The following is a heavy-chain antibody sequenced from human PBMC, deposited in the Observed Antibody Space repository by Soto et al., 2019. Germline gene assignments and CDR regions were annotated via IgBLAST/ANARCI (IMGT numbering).Heavy chain of an antibody. CDR2: VYYNGTT. J-gene: IGHJ4*02. V-gene: IGHV4-59*06. CDR1: GGYISSYY. D-gene: IGHD3-10*01. Sequence: SETQSLTCSVSGGYISSYYWSWIRQQPGKGLEWLGYVYYNGTTYYNPSLKSRVSISVATSKNQFSLKLSSVSAADTAVYFCVREAGLLKWVVEPGDWGRGTRVTVSP. CDR3: VREAGLLKWVVEPGD.